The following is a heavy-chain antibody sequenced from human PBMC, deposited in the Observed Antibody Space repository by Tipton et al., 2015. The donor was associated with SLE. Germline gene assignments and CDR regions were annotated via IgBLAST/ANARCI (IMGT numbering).Heavy chain of an antibody. CDR3: ASTFWYFDY. CDR1: GGSFSAYY. CDR2: INHGGST. J-gene: IGHJ4*02. Sequence: TLSLTCAVYGGSFSAYYWSWIRQPPGKGLEWIGEINHGGSTNYNPSLKSRVTISVDTSKNQFSLKLSSVTAADTAMYYCASTFWYFDYWGQGTLVTVSS. D-gene: IGHD3-16*01. V-gene: IGHV4-34*01.